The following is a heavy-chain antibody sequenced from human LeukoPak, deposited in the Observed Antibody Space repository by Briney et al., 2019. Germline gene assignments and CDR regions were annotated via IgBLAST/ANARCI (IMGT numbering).Heavy chain of an antibody. CDR1: GYSISSGDYY. V-gene: IGHV4-30-4*08. CDR2: IYYSGST. CDR3: ARRGGSYAGAFDI. J-gene: IGHJ3*02. Sequence: SETLSLTCAVSGYSISSGDYYWSWIRQPPGKGLEWIGYIYYSGSTYYNPSLKSRVTISVDTSKNQFSLKLSSVTAADTAVYYCARRGGSYAGAFDIWGQGTMVTVSS. D-gene: IGHD1-26*01.